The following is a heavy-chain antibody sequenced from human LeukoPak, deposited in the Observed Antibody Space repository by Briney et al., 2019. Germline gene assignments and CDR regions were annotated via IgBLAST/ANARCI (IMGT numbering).Heavy chain of an antibody. CDR3: ARDSSPIARELNAFDI. CDR1: GGSISSGDYY. D-gene: IGHD6-13*01. J-gene: IGHJ3*02. Sequence: SQTLSLTCTVSGGSISSGDYYWSWIRQPPGKGLGWIGYIYYSGSTYYNPSLKSRVTISVDTSKNQFSLKLSSVTAADTAVYYCARDSSPIARELNAFDIWGQGTMVTVSS. CDR2: IYYSGST. V-gene: IGHV4-30-4*01.